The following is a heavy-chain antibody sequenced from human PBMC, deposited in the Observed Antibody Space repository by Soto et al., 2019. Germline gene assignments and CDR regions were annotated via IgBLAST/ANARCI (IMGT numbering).Heavy chain of an antibody. J-gene: IGHJ6*02. CDR1: GGSISSGGYY. V-gene: IGHV4-31*03. Sequence: QVQLQESGPGLVKPSQTLSLTCTVSGGSISSGGYYWSWIRQHPGKGLEWIGYIDYSGSTYYNPSHKTRVTISVDTSKNQFSLKLSSVTAADTAVYYCARNAWLDYYYGMDVWGQGTTVTVSS. CDR3: ARNAWLDYYYGMDV. D-gene: IGHD3-10*01. CDR2: IDYSGST.